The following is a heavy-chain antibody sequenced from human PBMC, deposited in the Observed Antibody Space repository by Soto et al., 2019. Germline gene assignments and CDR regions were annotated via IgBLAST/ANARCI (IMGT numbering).Heavy chain of an antibody. CDR3: ASSKYDVVAGSVWFDH. CDR1: VGSITIGGYS. J-gene: IGHJ5*02. Sequence: TLCISCAISVGSITIGGYSWGWIPQPPGQGLEWIGYMYHSGNTYYNPSLKGRVTISLDHSRNQFYLRLNSVSAAETAVYFCASSKYDVVAGSVWFDHWGQGTLVTVSS. V-gene: IGHV4-30-2*01. CDR2: MYHSGNT. D-gene: IGHD2-21*01.